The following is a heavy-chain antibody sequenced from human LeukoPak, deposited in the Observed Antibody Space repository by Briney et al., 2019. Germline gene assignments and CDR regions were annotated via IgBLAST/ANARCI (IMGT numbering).Heavy chain of an antibody. Sequence: GATVKISCKASGYTFTDYYMHWVQQAPGKGLEWMGRVDPEDGETIYAEKFQGRVTITADTSTDTAYMELSSLRSEDTAVYYCATREAGPAAMTGDMDVWGKGTTVTVSS. V-gene: IGHV1-69-2*01. CDR3: ATREAGPAAMTGDMDV. D-gene: IGHD2-2*01. CDR1: GYTFTDYY. J-gene: IGHJ6*03. CDR2: VDPEDGET.